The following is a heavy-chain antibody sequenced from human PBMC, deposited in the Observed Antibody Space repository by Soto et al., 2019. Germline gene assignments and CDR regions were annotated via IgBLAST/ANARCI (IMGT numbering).Heavy chain of an antibody. J-gene: IGHJ4*02. CDR3: ETDLSSSGVFVFDH. CDR2: ISGNDDST. V-gene: IGHV3-23*01. CDR1: EFTFSNYA. D-gene: IGHD6-13*01. Sequence: GGSLRLSCVASEFTFSNYAMSWVRQAPGKGLEWVSGISGNDDSTYYADSVKGRCIISRDNSKNTLDLQMNSLRAQDTAVYYCETDLSSSGVFVFDHWGQGIRVTVSS.